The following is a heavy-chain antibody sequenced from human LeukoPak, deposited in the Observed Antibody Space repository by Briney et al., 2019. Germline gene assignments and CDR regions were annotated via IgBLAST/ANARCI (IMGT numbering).Heavy chain of an antibody. V-gene: IGHV3-48*01. Sequence: PGGSLRLSCAASGFTFSSYTMNWDRQAPGKGLEWVSYISISSSTMYYADSVKGRFTISRDNAKNSLYLQMNSLRAEDTAVYYCARDVRWLQSNYWYFDLWGRGTLVTVSS. CDR1: GFTFSSYT. D-gene: IGHD5-24*01. J-gene: IGHJ2*01. CDR2: ISISSSTM. CDR3: ARDVRWLQSNYWYFDL.